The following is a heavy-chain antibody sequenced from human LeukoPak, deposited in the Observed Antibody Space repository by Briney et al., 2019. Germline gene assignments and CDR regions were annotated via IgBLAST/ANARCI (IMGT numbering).Heavy chain of an antibody. CDR1: GYTFTSYY. V-gene: IGHV1-46*01. J-gene: IGHJ4*02. D-gene: IGHD3-10*01. CDR2: INPSGGST. Sequence: ASVKVSCKASGYTFTSYYMHSVRQAPGQGLEWMAIINPSGGSTSYTQKFQGRVTMTRDTSTTTVYMELSSLRSEDTAVYYCARAFAGSDFGFPDYWGQGTLVTVSS. CDR3: ARAFAGSDFGFPDY.